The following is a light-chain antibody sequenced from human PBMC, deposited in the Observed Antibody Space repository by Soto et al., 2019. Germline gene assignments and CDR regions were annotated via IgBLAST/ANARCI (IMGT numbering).Light chain of an antibody. CDR2: GAS. Sequence: DIVLTQSPGTLSLSPGERATLSCRASQSVSSSFLAWFQQKPGQAPRLLIYGASSMATGIPDRFSGSGSGTDFTLTISRLEPDDFSVYYCQQYSSSPITFGQGTRLEIK. V-gene: IGKV3-20*01. CDR3: QQYSSSPIT. J-gene: IGKJ5*01. CDR1: QSVSSSF.